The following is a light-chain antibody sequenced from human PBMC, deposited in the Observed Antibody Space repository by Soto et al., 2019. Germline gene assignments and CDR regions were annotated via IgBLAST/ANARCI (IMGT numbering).Light chain of an antibody. Sequence: IVLTQSPGTLSLSPGERATLSCRASQSVSSNYLAWYQQKPGQAPRPLIYGASSRATGIPDRFSGSGAGTDFTLTLSRLESEDFAVYYCQQYGSSPLTFGQGTQVEIK. J-gene: IGKJ1*01. CDR3: QQYGSSPLT. CDR2: GAS. V-gene: IGKV3-20*01. CDR1: QSVSSNY.